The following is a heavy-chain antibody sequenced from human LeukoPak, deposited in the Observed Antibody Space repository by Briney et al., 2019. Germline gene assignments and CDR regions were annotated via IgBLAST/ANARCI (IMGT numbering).Heavy chain of an antibody. D-gene: IGHD6-13*01. CDR2: ISSSSSYI. Sequence: GGSLRLSCAASGFTFSSYSMNWVRQAPGKGLEWVSSISSSSSYIYYADSVKGRFTISRDNAKNSLYLQMNSLRAEDTAVYYCAREYSSSWQVVDYFDYWGQGTLVTVSS. CDR3: AREYSSSWQVVDYFDY. J-gene: IGHJ4*02. V-gene: IGHV3-21*01. CDR1: GFTFSSYS.